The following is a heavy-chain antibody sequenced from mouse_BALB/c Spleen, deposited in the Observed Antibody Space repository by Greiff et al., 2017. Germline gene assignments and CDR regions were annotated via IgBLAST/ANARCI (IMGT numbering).Heavy chain of an antibody. CDR1: GFTFSSYA. J-gene: IGHJ4*01. V-gene: IGHV5-6-5*01. D-gene: IGHD1-2*01. CDR3: ARVTTATDYAMDY. CDR2: ISSGGST. Sequence: EVKLMESGGGLVKPGGSLKLSCAASGFTFSSYAMSWVRQTPEKRLEWVASISSGGSTYYPDSVKGRFTISRDNARNILYLQMSSLRSEDTAMYYCARVTTATDYAMDYWGQGTSVTVSS.